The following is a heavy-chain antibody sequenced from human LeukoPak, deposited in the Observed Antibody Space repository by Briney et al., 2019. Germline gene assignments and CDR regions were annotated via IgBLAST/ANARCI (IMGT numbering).Heavy chain of an antibody. CDR2: ISGSGGST. CDR1: GFTFSSYA. D-gene: IGHD2-15*01. V-gene: IGHV3-23*01. CDR3: AKLASGGYCSGGSSYRFYYYGMDV. Sequence: GSLILSCAASGFTFSSYAMSWVRQAPGKGLEWVSAISGSGGSTYYADSVKGRFTISRDNSKNTLYLQMNSLRAEDTAVYYCAKLASGGYCSGGSSYRFYYYGMDVWGQGTTVTVSS. J-gene: IGHJ6*02.